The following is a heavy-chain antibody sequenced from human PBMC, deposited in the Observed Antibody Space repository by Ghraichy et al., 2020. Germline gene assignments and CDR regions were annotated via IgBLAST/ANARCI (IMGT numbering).Heavy chain of an antibody. J-gene: IGHJ6*02. CDR1: GFTFSDYY. Sequence: GESLNISCAASGFTFSDYYMSWIRQAPGKGLEWVSYISSSSSYTNYADSVKGRFTISRDNAKNSLYLQMNSLRAEDTAVYYCARDVGMGYYYYYGMDVWGQGTTVTVSS. V-gene: IGHV3-11*06. CDR3: ARDVGMGYYYYYGMDV. D-gene: IGHD7-27*01. CDR2: ISSSSSYT.